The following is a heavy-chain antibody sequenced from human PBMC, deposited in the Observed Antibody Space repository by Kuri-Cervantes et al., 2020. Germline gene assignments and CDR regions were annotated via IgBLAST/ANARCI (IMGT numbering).Heavy chain of an antibody. V-gene: IGHV4-39*07. CDR2: IYYSGST. D-gene: IGHD2-15*01. CDR3: ARLISGYYYYGMDV. J-gene: IGHJ6*02. CDR1: GGSISSSSYY. Sequence: SCTVSGGSISSSSYYWGWIRQPPGKGLEWIGSIYYSGSTYYNPSLKSRVTISVDTSKNQFSLKLSSVTAADTAVYYCARLISGYYYYGMDVWGQGTTVTVSS.